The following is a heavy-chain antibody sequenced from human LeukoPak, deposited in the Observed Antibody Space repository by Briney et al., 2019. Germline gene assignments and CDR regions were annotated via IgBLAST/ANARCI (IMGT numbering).Heavy chain of an antibody. CDR2: ISSLSGTL. J-gene: IGHJ4*02. CDR3: ARDRGGSYSY. CDR1: GFTFSSYS. V-gene: IGHV3-48*04. D-gene: IGHD1-26*01. Sequence: PGGTLRLSCTASGFTFSSYSMNWVRQAPGKGLEWVSYISSLSGTLDYADSVKGRFAISRDNAKNSLHLQMNSLRAEDTAVYYCARDRGGSYSYWGQGTLVTVSS.